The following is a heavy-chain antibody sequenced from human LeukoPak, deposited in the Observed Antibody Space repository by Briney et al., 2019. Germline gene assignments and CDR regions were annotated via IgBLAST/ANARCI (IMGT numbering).Heavy chain of an antibody. Sequence: GESLKISCKGSGYSFTSYWIGWVRQMPGKGLEWMGIIYPGDSDTRYSPSFQGQVTISADKSTSTAYLQWSSLKASDTAMYYCARSYYYDSSGYYLPFDYWGQGTLVTVSS. CDR3: ARSYYYDSSGYYLPFDY. V-gene: IGHV5-51*01. J-gene: IGHJ4*02. D-gene: IGHD3-22*01. CDR1: GYSFTSYW. CDR2: IYPGDSDT.